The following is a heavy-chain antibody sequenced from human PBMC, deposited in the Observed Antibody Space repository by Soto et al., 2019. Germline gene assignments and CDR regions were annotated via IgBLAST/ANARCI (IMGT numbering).Heavy chain of an antibody. V-gene: IGHV4-59*01. CDR3: ARALVNPFGVGY. J-gene: IGHJ4*02. D-gene: IGHD3-3*01. Sequence: QVQLQESGPGLVKPSETLSLTCTVYGGSISSYYWSWIRQPPGKGLEWIGYIYYSGSTNYNPSLKSRVTISVDTSKNQFSLKLSSVTAADPAVYYCARALVNPFGVGYWGQGTLVTVSS. CDR2: IYYSGST. CDR1: GGSISSYY.